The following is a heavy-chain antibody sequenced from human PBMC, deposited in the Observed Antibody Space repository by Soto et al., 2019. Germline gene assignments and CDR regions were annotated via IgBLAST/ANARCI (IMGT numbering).Heavy chain of an antibody. CDR3: AKVGLFRNGYMGVVRGDY. CDR2: ITDGGGST. V-gene: IGHV3-23*01. D-gene: IGHD6-13*01. CDR1: GFTFSSYA. Sequence: EVQLLESGGGLVQPGGSLRLSCAASGFTFSSYAMSWVRQAPGKGLEWVSGITDGGGSTFYADSLQGRFTISRDNSKNTRYLQMSSLTAEDTAIYYCAKVGLFRNGYMGVVRGDYWGHGTLVTVPA. J-gene: IGHJ4*01.